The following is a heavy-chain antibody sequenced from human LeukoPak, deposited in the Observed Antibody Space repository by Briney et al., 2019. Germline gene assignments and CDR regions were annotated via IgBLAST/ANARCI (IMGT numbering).Heavy chain of an antibody. V-gene: IGHV3-23*01. D-gene: IGHD3-9*01. CDR2: ITGSGDTT. Sequence: GGSLRLSCAASGFIFRNYAMSWVRQAPGKGLELVSAITGSGDTTYYADSVKGRFTISRDNSKNLLYVEMNTLSAEDTDLYYCAKWGDYDILTGYYVSDFWGQGTLVTVSS. CDR1: GFIFRNYA. CDR3: AKWGDYDILTGYYVSDF. J-gene: IGHJ4*02.